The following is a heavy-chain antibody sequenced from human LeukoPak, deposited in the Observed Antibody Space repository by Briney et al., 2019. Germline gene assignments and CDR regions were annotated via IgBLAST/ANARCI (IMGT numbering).Heavy chain of an antibody. CDR1: GFTFSTYS. J-gene: IGHJ4*02. D-gene: IGHD5-24*01. Sequence: GGSLTLSCAASGFTFSTYSMNWVRQAPGKGLEWVSYISSRSSSMSYSFSVKGRFIISRDNAKNSLYLQMSSLRAEDTAVYYCARGRRDGYNYWGQGTLVTVSS. V-gene: IGHV3-48*01. CDR2: ISSRSSSM. CDR3: ARGRRDGYNY.